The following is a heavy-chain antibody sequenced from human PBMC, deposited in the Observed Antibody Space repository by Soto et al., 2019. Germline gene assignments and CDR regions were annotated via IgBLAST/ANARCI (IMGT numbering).Heavy chain of an antibody. D-gene: IGHD6-13*01. J-gene: IGHJ4*02. Sequence: GGSLRLSCAASGFTFSSYSMNWVRQAPGKGLEWVSSISSSSSYIYYADSVKGRFTISRDNAKNSLYLQMNSLRAEDTAVYYCARDLGISSSWYNSSGWHTRGRFDYWGQGTLVTVSS. CDR1: GFTFSSYS. CDR2: ISSSSSYI. V-gene: IGHV3-21*01. CDR3: ARDLGISSSWYNSSGWHTRGRFDY.